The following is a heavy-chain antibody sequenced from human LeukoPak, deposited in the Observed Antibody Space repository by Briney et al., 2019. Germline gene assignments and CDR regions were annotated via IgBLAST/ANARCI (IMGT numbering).Heavy chain of an antibody. CDR1: GFTFNIYS. V-gene: IGHV3-21*04. J-gene: IGHJ4*02. D-gene: IGHD3-10*01. Sequence: AGGSLRLSCAASGFTFNIYSMNWVRQAPGKGLEWVSSISGTSNYIYYADSVKGRFTISRDNAKNSLYLQMSSLRAEDTAVHYCARDYASDYWGQGTLVTVSS. CDR3: ARDYASDY. CDR2: ISGTSNYI.